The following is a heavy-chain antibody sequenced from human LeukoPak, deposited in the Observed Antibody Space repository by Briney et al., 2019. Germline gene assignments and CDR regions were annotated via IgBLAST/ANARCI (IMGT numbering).Heavy chain of an antibody. J-gene: IGHJ5*02. CDR2: VYYSGNT. V-gene: IGHV4-59*08. D-gene: IGHD3-3*01. Sequence: SETLSLTCTVSGASISSYYWSWIRQPPGKGLEWIGYVYYSGNTNYNPSLESRVTMSVDTSKNQFSLRLSSVTAADTAVYYCARWYYDFWSGSWFDPWGQGTLVTVSS. CDR3: ARWYYDFWSGSWFDP. CDR1: GASISSYY.